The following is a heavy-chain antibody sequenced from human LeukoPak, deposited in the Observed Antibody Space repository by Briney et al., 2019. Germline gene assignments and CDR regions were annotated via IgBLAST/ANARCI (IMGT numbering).Heavy chain of an antibody. CDR3: ARRRAYYFDY. Sequence: SETLSLTCAVYGGSFSGYYWSWIRQPPGKGLEWIGEINHSGSTNYHPSLKSRVTISVDTSKNQFSLKLSSVTAVDTAVYYCARRRAYYFDYWGQGTLVTVSS. CDR2: INHSGST. J-gene: IGHJ4*02. CDR1: GGSFSGYY. V-gene: IGHV4-34*01.